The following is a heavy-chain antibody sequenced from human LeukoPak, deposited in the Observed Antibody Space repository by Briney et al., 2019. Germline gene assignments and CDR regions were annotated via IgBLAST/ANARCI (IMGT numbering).Heavy chain of an antibody. Sequence: GPVKVSCKASGYTFTGYYMHWVRQAPGQGLEWMGWINPNSGGTNYAQKFQGRVTMTRDTSISTAYMELSRLRSDDTAVYYCARDSPIQLWSDNNWFDPWGQGTLVSVS. J-gene: IGHJ5*02. CDR1: GYTFTGYY. D-gene: IGHD5-18*01. V-gene: IGHV1-2*02. CDR2: INPNSGGT. CDR3: ARDSPIQLWSDNNWFDP.